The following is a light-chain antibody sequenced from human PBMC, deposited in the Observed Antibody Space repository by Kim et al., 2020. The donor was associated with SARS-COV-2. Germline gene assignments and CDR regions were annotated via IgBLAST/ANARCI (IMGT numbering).Light chain of an antibody. CDR1: SRDVGGYNY. J-gene: IGLJ2*01. Sequence: QAITIPCTGTSRDVGGYNYVSWYQQHPGKAPKLMIYDVSKRPSGVSNRFSGSKSGNTASLTISGLQAEDEADYYCSSYTSSSTSVVFGGGTQLTVL. CDR3: SSYTSSSTSVV. V-gene: IGLV2-14*04. CDR2: DVS.